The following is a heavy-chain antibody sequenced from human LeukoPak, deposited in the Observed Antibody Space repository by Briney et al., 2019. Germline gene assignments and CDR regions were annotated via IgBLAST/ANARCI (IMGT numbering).Heavy chain of an antibody. D-gene: IGHD7-27*01. J-gene: IGHJ4*02. V-gene: IGHV1-8*01. CDR1: GYTFTSYD. CDR3: VRTPPNWGADF. CDR2: MSPNSGNT. Sequence: ASVKVSCRASGYTFTSYDINWMRQATGQGLEWMGWMSPNSGNTGYAQKFQGRVTMTRDTSTGTAYLELSSLRSEDSAVYYCVRTPPNWGADFWGQGTLVTVSS.